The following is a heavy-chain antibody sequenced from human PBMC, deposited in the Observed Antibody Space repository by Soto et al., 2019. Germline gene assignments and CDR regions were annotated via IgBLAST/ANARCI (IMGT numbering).Heavy chain of an antibody. CDR1: GFTFSSYA. V-gene: IGHV3-23*01. Sequence: EVQLLESGGGLVQPGGSLGLSCAASGFTFSSYAMSWVRQAPGKGLEWVSAIGGRGDSTYYADSVKGRFTISRDNSRDALYLKMNSLRAEDTAVYYCAKDLIYGYNSGRPFDYWGQGTLVTVSS. J-gene: IGHJ4*02. CDR3: AKDLIYGYNSGRPFDY. D-gene: IGHD6-19*01. CDR2: IGGRGDST.